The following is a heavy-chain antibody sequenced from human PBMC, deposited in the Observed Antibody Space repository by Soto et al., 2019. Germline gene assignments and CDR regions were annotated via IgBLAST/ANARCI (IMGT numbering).Heavy chain of an antibody. CDR1: GYTFTSYD. V-gene: IGHV1-8*01. CDR2: MNPNSANT. Sequence: ASGYTFTSYDINWVRQATGQGLEWMGWMNPNSANTGYAQKFQGRVTMTRNTSISTAYMEMSSLRAEDTAVYYCAKDCXRCYSGFDSXGQXTLXTVSX. CDR3: AKDCXRCYSGFDS. D-gene: IGHD2-15*01. J-gene: IGHJ4*02.